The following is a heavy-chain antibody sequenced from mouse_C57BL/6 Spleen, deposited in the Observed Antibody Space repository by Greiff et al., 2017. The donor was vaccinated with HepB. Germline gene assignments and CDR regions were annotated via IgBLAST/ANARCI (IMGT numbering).Heavy chain of an antibody. CDR1: GYTFTDYY. V-gene: IGHV1-77*01. J-gene: IGHJ1*03. D-gene: IGHD1-1*01. Sequence: VKVVESGAELVKPGASVKISCKASGYTFTDYYINWVKQRPGQGLEWIGKIGPGSGSTYYNEKFKGKATLTADKSSSTAYMQLSSLTSEDSAVYFCAREGYYGSSYAYWYFDVWGTGTTVTVSS. CDR2: IGPGSGST. CDR3: AREGYYGSSYAYWYFDV.